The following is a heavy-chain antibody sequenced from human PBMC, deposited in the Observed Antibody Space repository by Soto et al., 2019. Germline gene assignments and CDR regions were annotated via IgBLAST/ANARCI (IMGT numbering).Heavy chain of an antibody. CDR2: IYSGGST. CDR1: GFTVSSNY. D-gene: IGHD2-2*01. V-gene: IGHV3-53*02. CDR3: AGVAPRYCSSTSCYDY. Sequence: EVQLVETGGGLIQPGGSLRLSCAASGFTVSSNYMSWVRQAPGKGLEWVSVIYSGGSTYYADSVKGRFTISRDNSKNTLYLQMNSLRAEDTAVYYCAGVAPRYCSSTSCYDYWGQGTLVTVSS. J-gene: IGHJ4*02.